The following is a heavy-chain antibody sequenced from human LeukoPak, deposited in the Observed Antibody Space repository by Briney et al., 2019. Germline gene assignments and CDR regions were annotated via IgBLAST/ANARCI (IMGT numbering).Heavy chain of an antibody. CDR1: GGSVSSYD. V-gene: IGHV4-59*08. Sequence: PSETLSLTCTVSGGSVSSYDWTWIRQPPGKGLEWLGYIYYSGSTNYNPSLKSRVTISVDTSKNQFSLKLSSVTAADTAVYYCASLRGYSGYDPFDYWGQGALVTASS. J-gene: IGHJ4*02. CDR3: ASLRGYSGYDPFDY. D-gene: IGHD5-12*01. CDR2: IYYSGST.